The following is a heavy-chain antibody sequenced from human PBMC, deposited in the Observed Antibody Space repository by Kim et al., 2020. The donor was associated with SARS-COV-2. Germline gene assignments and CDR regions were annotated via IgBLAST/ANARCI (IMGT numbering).Heavy chain of an antibody. Sequence: TSYNPSLKSRVTISEDTSKNQFSLKVMSVTAADTAVYYCARLAVAHAFDIWGQGTMVTVPS. CDR3: ARLAVAHAFDI. CDR2: T. D-gene: IGHD6-19*01. V-gene: IGHV4-4*09. J-gene: IGHJ3*02.